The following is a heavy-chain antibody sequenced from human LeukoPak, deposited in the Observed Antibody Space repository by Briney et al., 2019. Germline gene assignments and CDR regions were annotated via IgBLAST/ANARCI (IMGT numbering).Heavy chain of an antibody. V-gene: IGHV1-24*01. CDR1: GYTLTELS. CDR2: FDPEDGET. J-gene: IGHJ4*02. CDR3: ATLVSPLTTGTTSFDY. Sequence: ASVKVSCKVSGYTLTELSMHWVRQAPGKGLEWMGGFDPEDGETIYAQKFQGRVTMTEDTSTDTAYMELSSLRSEDTAVYYCATLVSPLTTGTTSFDYWGQGTLVTVSS. D-gene: IGHD1-1*01.